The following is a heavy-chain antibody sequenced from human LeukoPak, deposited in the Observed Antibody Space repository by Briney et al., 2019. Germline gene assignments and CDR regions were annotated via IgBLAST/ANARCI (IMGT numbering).Heavy chain of an antibody. CDR3: ARDYDSSGYNNWFDP. V-gene: IGHV1-2*02. D-gene: IGHD3-22*01. Sequence: ASVKVSCKASGYTFTDYYMHWVRQAPGQGLEWMGWINPNSGGTNYAQKFQGRVTMTRDTSISTAYMELSRLRSDDTAVYYCARDYDSSGYNNWFDPWGQGTLVTVSS. J-gene: IGHJ5*02. CDR1: GYTFTDYY. CDR2: INPNSGGT.